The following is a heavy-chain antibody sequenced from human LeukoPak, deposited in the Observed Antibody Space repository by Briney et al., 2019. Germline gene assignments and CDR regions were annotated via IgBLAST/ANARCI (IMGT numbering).Heavy chain of an antibody. CDR2: IYYSGST. Sequence: SETLSLTCTVSGGSISSSSYYWGWIRQPPGKGLEWIGSIYYSGSTYYNPSLKSRVTISVDTSKNQFSLKLSSVTAADTAVYYCARTIGLLDYYYYMDVWGKGTTVTISS. V-gene: IGHV4-39*07. J-gene: IGHJ6*03. D-gene: IGHD1-26*01. CDR3: ARTIGLLDYYYYMDV. CDR1: GGSISSSSYY.